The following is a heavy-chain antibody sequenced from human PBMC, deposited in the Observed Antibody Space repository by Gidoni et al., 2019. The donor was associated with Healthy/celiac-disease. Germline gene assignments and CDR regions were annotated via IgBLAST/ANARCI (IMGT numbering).Heavy chain of an antibody. CDR1: GGSISSYY. D-gene: IGHD1-26*01. V-gene: IGHV4-59*01. J-gene: IGHJ3*02. CDR2: IYYSGST. Sequence: QVQLQESGPGLVKPSETLSLTCTVSGGSISSYYWSWIRQPPGKGLEWIGYIYYSGSTNYNPSLKSRVTISVDTSKNQFSLKLSSVTAADTAVYYCARVRPGWELRPDAFDIWGQGTMVTVSS. CDR3: ARVRPGWELRPDAFDI.